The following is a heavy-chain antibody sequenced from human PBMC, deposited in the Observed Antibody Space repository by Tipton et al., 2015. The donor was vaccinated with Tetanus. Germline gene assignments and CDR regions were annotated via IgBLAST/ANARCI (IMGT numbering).Heavy chain of an antibody. V-gene: IGHV4-31*03. D-gene: IGHD5-18*01. Sequence: LRLSCTVSGGSISSGGYYWSWIRQHPGKGLEWIGYIYYSGSTYYNPSLKSRVTISVDTSKNQFSLKLSSVTAADTAVYYCARGWNSYGYYKAFYYFDYWGQGTLVTVSS. J-gene: IGHJ4*02. CDR1: GGSISSGGYY. CDR2: IYYSGST. CDR3: ARGWNSYGYYKAFYYFDY.